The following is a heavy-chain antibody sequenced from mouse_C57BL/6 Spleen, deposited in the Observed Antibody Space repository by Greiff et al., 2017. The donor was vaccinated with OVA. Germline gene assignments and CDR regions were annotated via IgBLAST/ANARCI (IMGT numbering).Heavy chain of an antibody. CDR1: GYTFTSYW. CDR3: ARYLYYGSSLYYYAMDY. CDR2: IDPSDSYT. J-gene: IGHJ4*01. V-gene: IGHV1-50*01. Sequence: QVQLQQPGAELVKPGASVKLSCKASGYTFTSYWMQWVKQRPGQGLEWIGEIDPSDSYTNYNQKFKGKATLTVDTSSSTAYMQLSSLTSEDSAVYYCARYLYYGSSLYYYAMDYWGQGTSVTVSS. D-gene: IGHD1-1*01.